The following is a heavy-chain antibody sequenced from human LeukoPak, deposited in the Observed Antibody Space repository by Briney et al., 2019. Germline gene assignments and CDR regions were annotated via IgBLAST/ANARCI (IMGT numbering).Heavy chain of an antibody. Sequence: PGGSLRLSCAASGFTFNSYSMNWVRQAPGKGLEWVSYISSSSSTIYYADSVKGRFTISRDNAKNSLYLQMNSLRDEDTAVYYCARDPPSYYYDSSGFDPWGQGTLVTVSS. CDR1: GFTFNSYS. CDR3: ARDPPSYYYDSSGFDP. J-gene: IGHJ5*02. CDR2: ISSSSSTI. D-gene: IGHD3-22*01. V-gene: IGHV3-48*02.